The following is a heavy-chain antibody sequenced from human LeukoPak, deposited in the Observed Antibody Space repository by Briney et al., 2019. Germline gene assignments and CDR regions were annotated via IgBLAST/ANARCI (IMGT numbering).Heavy chain of an antibody. D-gene: IGHD3-9*01. CDR1: GGSISSGGYY. CDR3: ARSVLTGYLDY. Sequence: SETLSLTCTVSGGSISSGGYYWSWIRQHPGKGLEWIGYIYDSESTYYSPSLKSRVTISVDTSKNQFSLKLSSVTAADTAVYYCARSVLTGYLDYWGQGTLVTVSS. J-gene: IGHJ4*02. CDR2: IYDSEST. V-gene: IGHV4-31*03.